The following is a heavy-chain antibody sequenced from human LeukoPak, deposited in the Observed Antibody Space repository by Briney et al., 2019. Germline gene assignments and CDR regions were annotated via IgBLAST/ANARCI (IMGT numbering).Heavy chain of an antibody. D-gene: IGHD3-10*01. CDR2: ISYDGSNK. J-gene: IGHJ6*03. V-gene: IGHV3-30*01. CDR1: GFTFSSYA. Sequence: GRSLRLSCAASGFTFSSYAMHWVRQAPGKGLEWVAVISYDGSNKYYADSVKGRFTISRDNSKNTVYLQMKSLRAEDTAVYYCARDFPAGAHYYYYYMDVWGKGTTVTVSS. CDR3: ARDFPAGAHYYYYYMDV.